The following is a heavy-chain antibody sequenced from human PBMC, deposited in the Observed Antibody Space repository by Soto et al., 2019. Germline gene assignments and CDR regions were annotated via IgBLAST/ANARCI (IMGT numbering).Heavy chain of an antibody. Sequence: PSQTLSLTCAISGDNVSSNSAAWNWIRQSPSRDLEWLGRTYYRSKWNTDYAVSVNSRITISPDTSKNQFSLQLKSVTPEDTGVYYCARDYYESGGYFDCWGQGNLVTVS. D-gene: IGHD3-22*01. CDR3: ARDYYESGGYFDC. V-gene: IGHV6-1*01. CDR2: TYYRSKWNT. CDR1: GDNVSSNSAA. J-gene: IGHJ4*02.